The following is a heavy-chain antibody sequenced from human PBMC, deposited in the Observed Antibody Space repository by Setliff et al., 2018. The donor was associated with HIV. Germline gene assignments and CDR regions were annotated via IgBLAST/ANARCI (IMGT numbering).Heavy chain of an antibody. CDR3: VRAAAGLDI. CDR1: GFTFSSYS. CDR2: TRNKANGYIT. V-gene: IGHV3-72*01. Sequence: GGSLRLSCAASGFTFSSYSMNWVRQAPGKGLEWVGRTRNKANGYITEYGASVQGRFTISRDNSKDSLSLQMNNLKAEDTAVYYCVRAAAGLDIWSQGIRVTVSS. J-gene: IGHJ4*02.